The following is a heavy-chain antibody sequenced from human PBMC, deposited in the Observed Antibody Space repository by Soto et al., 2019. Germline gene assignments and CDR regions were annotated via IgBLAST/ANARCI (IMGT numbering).Heavy chain of an antibody. Sequence: ASVKVSCKASGYTFTSYYMHWVRQAPGQGLEWMGIINPSGGSTSYAQKFQGRVTMTRDTSTSTVYMELSSLRSEDTAVYYCARDPPDYDFWSGYWFDPWGQGTLVTVS. V-gene: IGHV1-46*01. CDR2: INPSGGST. J-gene: IGHJ5*02. CDR1: GYTFTSYY. D-gene: IGHD3-3*01. CDR3: ARDPPDYDFWSGYWFDP.